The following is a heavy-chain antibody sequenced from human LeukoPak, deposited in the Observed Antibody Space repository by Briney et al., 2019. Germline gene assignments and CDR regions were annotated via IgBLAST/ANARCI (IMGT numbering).Heavy chain of an antibody. CDR1: GFTFSNYG. CDR2: IWYDGSNK. V-gene: IGHV3-33*01. D-gene: IGHD3-16*02. CDR3: ARRSYRGVIGVYYYYYMDV. Sequence: GGSLRLSCAASGFTFSNYGMHWVRQAPGKGLEWVAVIWYDGSNKYYADSVKGRFTISRDNSKNTLYLQMNSLRAEDTAVYYCARRSYRGVIGVYYYYYMDVWGKGTPVTVSS. J-gene: IGHJ6*03.